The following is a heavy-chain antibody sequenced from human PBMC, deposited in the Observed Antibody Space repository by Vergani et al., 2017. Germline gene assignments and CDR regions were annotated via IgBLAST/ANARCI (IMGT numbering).Heavy chain of an antibody. CDR2: ISAYNGNT. CDR1: GYTFTSYG. CDR3: ASGGSGSYVGYYYYGMDV. J-gene: IGHJ6*02. Sequence: QVQLVQSGAEVKKPGASVKVSCKASGYTFTSYGISWVRQAPGQGLEWMGWISAYNGNTNYAQKLQGRVTITADESTSTAYMELSSLRSEDTAVYYCASGGSGSYVGYYYYGMDVWGQGTTVTVSS. D-gene: IGHD3-10*01. V-gene: IGHV1-18*01.